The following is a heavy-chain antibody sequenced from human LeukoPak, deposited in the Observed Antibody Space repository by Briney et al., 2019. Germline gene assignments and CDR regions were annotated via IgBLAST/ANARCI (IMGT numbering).Heavy chain of an antibody. D-gene: IGHD2-8*01. J-gene: IGHJ3*01. V-gene: IGHV3-48*04. CDR2: ISSSSSSTI. CDR3: ARVQGHPPNGLDV. CDR1: GFTFSSYS. Sequence: GGSLRLSCAASGFTFSSYSMNWVRQAPGKGLEWVSYISSSSSSTIYYADSVKGRFTISRDNAKNTLYLQMNSLRAEDTAVYYCARVQGHPPNGLDVWGQGTMVTVSS.